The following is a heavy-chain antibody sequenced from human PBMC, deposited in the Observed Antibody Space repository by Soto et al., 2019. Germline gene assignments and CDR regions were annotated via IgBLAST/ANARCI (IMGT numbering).Heavy chain of an antibody. Sequence: SETLSLTCTVSGGSISRYYWSWIRQPPGKGLEWIGYLYNTGSTIYNPSLESRVTISVDTSKNQFSLKLNSVTAADTAVYYCARDLCCYCGTDCYPLDVWGRGTT. V-gene: IGHV4-59*01. CDR3: ARDLCCYCGTDCYPLDV. J-gene: IGHJ6*02. D-gene: IGHD2-21*02. CDR1: GGSISRYY. CDR2: LYNTGST.